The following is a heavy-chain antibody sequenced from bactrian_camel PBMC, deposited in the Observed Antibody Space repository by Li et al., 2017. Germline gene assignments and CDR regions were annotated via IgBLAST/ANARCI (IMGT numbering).Heavy chain of an antibody. CDR2: INSVDAGGAT. CDR1: GFTFSNYA. Sequence: LVESGGGLVQPGGSLRLSCAASGFTFSNYAMSWVRQAPGKGLEWVSTINSVDAGGATYYADSVKGRFTISKDNAKNMLYLQMNSLKPEDTAVYYCAAGRLSDRWRHKACGWVMLRYWGQGTQVTVS. CDR3: AAGRLSDRWRHKACGWVMLRY. D-gene: IGHD3*01. V-gene: IGHV3S40*01. J-gene: IGHJ4*01.